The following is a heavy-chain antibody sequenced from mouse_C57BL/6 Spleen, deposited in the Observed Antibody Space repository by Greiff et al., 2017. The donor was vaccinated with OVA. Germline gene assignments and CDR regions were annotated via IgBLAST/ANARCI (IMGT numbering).Heavy chain of an antibody. J-gene: IGHJ4*01. CDR3: ARGSDGRLYAMDY. V-gene: IGHV1-81*01. Sequence: QVQLQQSGAELARPGASVTLSCKASGYTFTSYGISWVKQRTGQGLEWIGEIYPRSGNTYYNEKFKGKATLTADKSSSTAYMELRSLTSEDSAVXFCARGSDGRLYAMDYWGQGTSVTVSS. CDR1: GYTFTSYG. D-gene: IGHD1-1*01. CDR2: IYPRSGNT.